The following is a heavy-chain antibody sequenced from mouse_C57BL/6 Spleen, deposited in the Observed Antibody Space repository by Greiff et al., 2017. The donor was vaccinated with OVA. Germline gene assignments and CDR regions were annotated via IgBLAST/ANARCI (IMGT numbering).Heavy chain of an antibody. D-gene: IGHD2-5*01. CDR2: IYPGSGGT. J-gene: IGHJ4*01. V-gene: IGHV1-82*01. CDR1: GYAFTSSW. CDR3: ADYSNYFYAMDY. Sequence: VQLQQSGPELVKPGASVKMSCKASGYAFTSSWMNWVKQRPGQGLEWIGRIYPGSGGTNYNGKFKGKATLTVDKSSSTAYMQLSSLTSEDSAIYSGADYSNYFYAMDYWGQGTSVTVSS.